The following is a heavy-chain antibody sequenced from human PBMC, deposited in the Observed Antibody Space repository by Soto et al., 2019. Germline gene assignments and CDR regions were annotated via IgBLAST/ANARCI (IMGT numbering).Heavy chain of an antibody. V-gene: IGHV3-11*01. CDR3: ARRAAAGRSFDY. D-gene: IGHD6-13*01. Sequence: GGSLRLSCAASGFTFSDYYMTWIRQAPGKRLEWVSYISSSGNSIYYPDSVRGRFTVSRDNAKNSLFLQMNSLRAEDTAVYYCARRAAAGRSFDYWGLGTLVTVSS. CDR2: ISSSGNSI. CDR1: GFTFSDYY. J-gene: IGHJ4*02.